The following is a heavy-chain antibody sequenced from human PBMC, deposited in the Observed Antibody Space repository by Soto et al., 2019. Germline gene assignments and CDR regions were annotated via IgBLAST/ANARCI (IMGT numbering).Heavy chain of an antibody. CDR2: IWYDGSNK. D-gene: IGHD3-10*01. Sequence: SLRLSCAASGFTFSSYGMHWVRQAPGKGLEWVAVIWYDGSNKYYADSVKGRFTISRDNSKNTLYLQMNSLRAEDTAVYYCARERFYYGFDYWGQGTLVTVSS. V-gene: IGHV3-33*01. CDR1: GFTFSSYG. CDR3: ARERFYYGFDY. J-gene: IGHJ4*02.